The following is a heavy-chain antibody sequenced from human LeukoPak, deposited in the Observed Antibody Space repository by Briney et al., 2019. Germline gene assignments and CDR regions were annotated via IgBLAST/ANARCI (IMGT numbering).Heavy chain of an antibody. J-gene: IGHJ5*02. Sequence: PSETLSLTCTVSGYSISSGYYWGWIRQPPGKGLEWIGSIYYSGSTYYNPSLESRVTISVDTSKNQFSLKLSSVTAADTAVYYCARDVSSGWPNWFDPWGQGTLVTVSS. V-gene: IGHV4-38-2*02. CDR2: IYYSGST. D-gene: IGHD6-19*01. CDR3: ARDVSSGWPNWFDP. CDR1: GYSISSGYY.